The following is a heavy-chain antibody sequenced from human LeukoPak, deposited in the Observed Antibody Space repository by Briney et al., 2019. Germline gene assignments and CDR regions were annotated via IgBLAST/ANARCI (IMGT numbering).Heavy chain of an antibody. D-gene: IGHD1-26*01. Sequence: SETLSLTCAVSGGSISSYYLSWIRQPPGKGLEWIGYIYYSGSTNYNPSLKSRVTISVDTSKNQFSLKLSSVTAADTAVYYCAREISWDLLGEYFDYWGQGTLVTVSS. CDR2: IYYSGST. J-gene: IGHJ4*02. CDR3: AREISWDLLGEYFDY. V-gene: IGHV4-59*12. CDR1: GGSISSYY.